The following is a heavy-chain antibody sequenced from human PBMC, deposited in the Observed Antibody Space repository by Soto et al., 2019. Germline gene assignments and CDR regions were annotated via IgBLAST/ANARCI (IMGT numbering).Heavy chain of an antibody. J-gene: IGHJ5*02. D-gene: IGHD2-15*01. CDR1: GYTFTSYP. CDR2: INAGNGGT. CDR3: ATDRGGYCSGGSCSEAWFDP. Sequence: ASVKVSCKASGYTFTSYPMNWLRQAPGQRPEWMGWINAGNGGTKYSQKFQGRVSITRDTSASTAYVQLSRLRSEDTAVYYCATDRGGYCSGGSCSEAWFDPWGQGTLVTVSS. V-gene: IGHV1-3*01.